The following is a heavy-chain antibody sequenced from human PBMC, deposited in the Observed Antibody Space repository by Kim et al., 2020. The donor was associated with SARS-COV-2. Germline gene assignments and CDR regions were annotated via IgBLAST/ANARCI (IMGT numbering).Heavy chain of an antibody. D-gene: IGHD3-9*01. CDR3: ARDPVLRYFDWLPHYYFDY. V-gene: IGHV3-30*04. CDR1: GFTFSSYA. Sequence: GGSLRLSCAASGFTFSSYAMHWVRQAPGKGLEWVAVISYDGSNKYYADSVKGRFTISRDNSKNTLYLQMNSLRAEDTAVYYCARDPVLRYFDWLPHYYFDYWGQGTLVTVSS. CDR2: ISYDGSNK. J-gene: IGHJ4*02.